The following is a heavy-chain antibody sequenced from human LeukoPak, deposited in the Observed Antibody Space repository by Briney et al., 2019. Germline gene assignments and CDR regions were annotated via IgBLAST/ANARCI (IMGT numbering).Heavy chain of an antibody. V-gene: IGHV4-59*01. J-gene: IGHJ3*02. Sequence: SETLSLTCTVSGGSISSYYWSWIRQPPGKGLEWIGYIYYSGSTNYNPSLKSRVTISVDTSKNQFSLKLSSVTAADTAVYYCAGGTSVYYDILTGYFPGAFDIWGQGTMVTVSS. CDR3: AGGTSVYYDILTGYFPGAFDI. CDR2: IYYSGST. CDR1: GGSISSYY. D-gene: IGHD3-9*01.